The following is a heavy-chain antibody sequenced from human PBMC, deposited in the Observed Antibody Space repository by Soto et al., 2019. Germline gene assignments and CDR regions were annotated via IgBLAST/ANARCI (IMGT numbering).Heavy chain of an antibody. D-gene: IGHD3-3*01. CDR1: GFTFSSYG. Sequence: QVQLVESGGGVVQAGRSLRLSCADSGFTFSSYGMHWVRQAPGKGLEWVAVISYDGSNKYYADSVKGRFTISRDNSKNTLYLQMNSLRAEHTAVYYCAKDYYDFWSGYSKPDYFDYWGQGTLVTVSS. J-gene: IGHJ4*02. V-gene: IGHV3-30*18. CDR3: AKDYYDFWSGYSKPDYFDY. CDR2: ISYDGSNK.